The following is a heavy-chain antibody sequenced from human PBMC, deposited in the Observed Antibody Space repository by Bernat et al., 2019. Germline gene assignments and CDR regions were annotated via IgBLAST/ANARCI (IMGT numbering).Heavy chain of an antibody. CDR3: ARPSGYYYGAIDY. J-gene: IGHJ4*02. CDR2: IYYSGST. CDR1: GGSISSSSYY. Sequence: QLQLQESGPGLVKPSETLSLTCTVSGGSISSSSYYWGWIRQPPGKWLEWIGSIYYSGSTYYNPSLKSRVTISVDTSKNQFSLKLSSVTAADTAVYYCARPSGYYYGAIDYWGQGTLVTVSS. D-gene: IGHD3-22*01. V-gene: IGHV4-39*01.